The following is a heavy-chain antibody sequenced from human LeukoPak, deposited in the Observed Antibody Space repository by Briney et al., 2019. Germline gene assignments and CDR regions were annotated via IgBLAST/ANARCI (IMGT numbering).Heavy chain of an antibody. CDR2: ISGSGTTT. CDR1: GLTFSDYY. CDR3: AIQITMIVVVPYFDY. Sequence: PGGSLRLSCAASGLTFSDYYMTWIRQARGKALEWVSSISGSGTTTYSADSVRGRFTVSRDNAKNSVFLYMNSLRAEDTAVYYCAIQITMIVVVPYFDYWGQGTLVTVSS. V-gene: IGHV3-11*04. D-gene: IGHD3-22*01. J-gene: IGHJ4*02.